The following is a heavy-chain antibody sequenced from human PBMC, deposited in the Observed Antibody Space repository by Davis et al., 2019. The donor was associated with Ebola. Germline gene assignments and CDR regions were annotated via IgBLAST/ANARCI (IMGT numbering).Heavy chain of an antibody. CDR1: GFTFSGSA. V-gene: IGHV3-23*01. CDR2: ISGSGGST. J-gene: IGHJ4*02. CDR3: ANPDYGGSYFDY. D-gene: IGHD4-23*01. Sequence: GESLKISCAASGFTFSGSAMHWVRQAPGKGLEWVSAISGSGGSTYYADSVKGRFTISRDNSKNTLYLQMNSLRAEDTAVYYCANPDYGGSYFDYWGQGTLVTVSS.